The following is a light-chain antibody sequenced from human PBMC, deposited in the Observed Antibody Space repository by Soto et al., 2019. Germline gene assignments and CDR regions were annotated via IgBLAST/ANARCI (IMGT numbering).Light chain of an antibody. J-gene: IGKJ1*01. CDR2: DAS. CDR1: QNSNTY. V-gene: IGKV3-11*01. CDR3: QQRSSWPPTWT. Sequence: EIVLTKSPATLSLSPWESATLSCRANQNSNTYLAWYQQRPGQVPRLLIHDASSRATGIPARFSGSGSGTDFTLTISRLEPEDSAVYYCQQRSSWPPTWTFGQGTKVEIK.